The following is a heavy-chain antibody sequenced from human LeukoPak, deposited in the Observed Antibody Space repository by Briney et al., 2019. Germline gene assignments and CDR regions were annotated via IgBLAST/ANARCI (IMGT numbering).Heavy chain of an antibody. D-gene: IGHD3-22*01. J-gene: IGHJ4*02. V-gene: IGHV5-51*01. Sequence: GESLKISRKGSGYSFTSYWIAWVRQMPGKGLEWMGIIYPCDSDTRYSPSFQGQVTIAADKSISTAYLQWSSLKASDTAMYYCASDHYYDSSASFGYWGQGTLVTVSS. CDR1: GYSFTSYW. CDR3: ASDHYYDSSASFGY. CDR2: IYPCDSDT.